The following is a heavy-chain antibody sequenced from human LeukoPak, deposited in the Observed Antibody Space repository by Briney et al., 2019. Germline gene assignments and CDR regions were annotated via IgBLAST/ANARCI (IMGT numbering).Heavy chain of an antibody. J-gene: IGHJ4*02. CDR1: GFTFSSCA. CDR3: ARSATSMTEAVEHYFDY. D-gene: IGHD2-21*02. CDR2: ISRSGTNK. Sequence: GGSLRLSCAASGFTFSSCAMNWVRQAPGTGLEWVSVISRSGTNKYYADSVKGRFTISRDTSKNTLYLQLNSLRPEDTAVYYCARSATSMTEAVEHYFDYWGQGTLVTVSS. V-gene: IGHV3-23*01.